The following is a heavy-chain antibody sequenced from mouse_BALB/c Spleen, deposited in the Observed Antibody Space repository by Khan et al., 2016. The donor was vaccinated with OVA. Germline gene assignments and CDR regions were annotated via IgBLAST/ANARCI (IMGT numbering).Heavy chain of an antibody. CDR2: IDPEYGNT. J-gene: IGHJ3*01. V-gene: IGHV14-1*02. Sequence: VQLQQSGPELVRPWASVKLSCKASGFNLNDYYMHWVMQRPAKGLELIGWIDPEYGNTIYDPKFQGKASITVDTSSNTAYLQISCLTSEEPAVSYCASPGEKSEFPYWGQGTLVTVSA. CDR1: GFNLNDYY. CDR3: ASPGEKSEFPY.